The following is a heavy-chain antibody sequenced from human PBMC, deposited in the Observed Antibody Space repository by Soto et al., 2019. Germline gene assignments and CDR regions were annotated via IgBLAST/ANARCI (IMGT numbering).Heavy chain of an antibody. CDR3: ATSVDTAMASYYYYGMDV. CDR2: FDPEDGET. V-gene: IGHV1-24*01. J-gene: IGHJ6*02. CDR1: GDTLTELS. Sequence: VASVKVSCKVSGDTLTELSMHWVRQAPGKGLEWMGGFDPEDGETIYAQKFQGRVTMTEDTSTDTAYMELSSLRSEDTAVYYCATSVDTAMASYYYYGMDVWGQGTTVTVSS. D-gene: IGHD5-18*01.